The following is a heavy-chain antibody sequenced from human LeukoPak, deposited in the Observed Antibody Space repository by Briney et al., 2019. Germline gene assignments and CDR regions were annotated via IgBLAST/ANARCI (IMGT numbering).Heavy chain of an antibody. Sequence: GGSLRLSCAASGLTFSNYAMSWVRHVPGKGREWVSAISGGSTYYADSVKGRFTISRDNPKITLYLQMNSLRAEDTAVYYCAKLGIAVAGGDAFDIWGQGTMVTVSS. CDR3: AKLGIAVAGGDAFDI. CDR1: GLTFSNYA. J-gene: IGHJ3*02. CDR2: ISGGST. V-gene: IGHV3-23*01. D-gene: IGHD6-19*01.